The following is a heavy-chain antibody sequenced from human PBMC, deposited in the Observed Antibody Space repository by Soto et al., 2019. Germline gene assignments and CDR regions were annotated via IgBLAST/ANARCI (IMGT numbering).Heavy chain of an antibody. J-gene: IGHJ4*02. D-gene: IGHD6-13*01. CDR2: IYWDDDK. V-gene: IGHV2-5*02. CDR1: GFSLTTNGVG. Sequence: QITLKESGPSLVKPTQTLTLTCTFSGFSLTTNGVGVGWIRQSPGEALEWLALIYWDDDKRYSPSLTSRLTITKDTSKTQVVLTMTNMDSVDTATYYCAYCGYYSSSWFPDYWGQGTLVTVSS. CDR3: AYCGYYSSSWFPDY.